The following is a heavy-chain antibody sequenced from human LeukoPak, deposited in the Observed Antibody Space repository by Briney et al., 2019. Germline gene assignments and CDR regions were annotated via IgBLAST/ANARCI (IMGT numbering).Heavy chain of an antibody. Sequence: ASVKVSCKASGGTFSSYTISWVRQAPGQGLEWMGRIIPILGIANYAQKFQGRVTITADKSTGTAYMELSSLRSEDTAVYYCARDGSIVVVPAAVLPSYGMDVWGQGTTVTVSS. CDR2: IIPILGIA. CDR3: ARDGSIVVVPAAVLPSYGMDV. D-gene: IGHD2-2*02. CDR1: GGTFSSYT. J-gene: IGHJ6*02. V-gene: IGHV1-69*04.